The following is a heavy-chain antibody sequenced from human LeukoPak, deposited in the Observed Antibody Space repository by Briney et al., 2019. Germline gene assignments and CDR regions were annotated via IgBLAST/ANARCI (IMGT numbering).Heavy chain of an antibody. D-gene: IGHD2-8*01. Sequence: SQTLSLTCGISGDSVSSNDAAWNWIRQSPSGGPEWLGRTYYRSQWYNDYAVSVKSRITIKPDTSKNQFSLQLNSVTPDDTAIYFCARDIRMLNWFDPWGQGTLVIVSS. V-gene: IGHV6-1*01. J-gene: IGHJ5*02. CDR1: GDSVSSNDAA. CDR3: ARDIRMLNWFDP. CDR2: TYYRSQWYN.